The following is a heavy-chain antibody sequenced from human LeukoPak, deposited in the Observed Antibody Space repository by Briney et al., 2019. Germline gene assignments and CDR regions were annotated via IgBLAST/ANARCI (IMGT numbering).Heavy chain of an antibody. CDR1: EFTFSSYA. Sequence: PGGSLRLSCAASEFTFSSYAMHWVRQAPGKGLEWVAVILYDGSNKYYADSVKGRFTISRDNSKNTLYLQMNSLRAEDTAVYYCAKGVRYFDWLPFDYWGQGTLVTVSS. CDR3: AKGVRYFDWLPFDY. V-gene: IGHV3-30*04. CDR2: ILYDGSNK. D-gene: IGHD3-9*01. J-gene: IGHJ4*02.